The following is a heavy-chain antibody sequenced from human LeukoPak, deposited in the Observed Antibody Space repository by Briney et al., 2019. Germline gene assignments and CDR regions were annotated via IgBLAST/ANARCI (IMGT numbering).Heavy chain of an antibody. Sequence: ASVKVSCKASGYTFTSYGISWVRQAPGQGLEGMGWISSYNGNTNYAQKLQGRVTMTTDTSTSTAYMELRSLRSDDTAVYYCARSRIVVVPAAPYYFDYWGQGTLVTVSS. V-gene: IGHV1-18*04. CDR3: ARSRIVVVPAAPYYFDY. J-gene: IGHJ4*02. CDR1: GYTFTSYG. D-gene: IGHD2-2*01. CDR2: ISSYNGNT.